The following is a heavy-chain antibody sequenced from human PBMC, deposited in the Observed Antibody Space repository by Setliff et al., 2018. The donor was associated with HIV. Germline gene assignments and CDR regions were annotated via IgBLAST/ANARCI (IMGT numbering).Heavy chain of an antibody. V-gene: IGHV1-69*10. D-gene: IGHD1-26*01. CDR2: IIPMSGVP. CDR1: GGNFRSYG. CDR3: ARAAGGSYSEFDY. Sequence: SVKVSCKASGGNFRSYGISWVRQAPGQGLEWMGGIIPMSGVPKYAQKFQGRVTITADKSTSTAYMELSSLRSEDTAVYYCARAAGGSYSEFDYWGQGTLVTVSS. J-gene: IGHJ4*02.